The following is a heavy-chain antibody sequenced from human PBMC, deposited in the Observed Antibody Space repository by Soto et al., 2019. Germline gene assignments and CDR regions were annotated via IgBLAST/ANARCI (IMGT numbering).Heavy chain of an antibody. CDR2: ISYDGSNK. Sequence: QVQLVESGGGVVQPGRSLRLSCAASGFTFSSYAMHWVRQAPGKGLEWVVVISYDGSNKYYADSVKGRFTISRDNSKNTLYLQMNSLRAEDTAVYYCARDRRFYGSGSALDYWGQGTLVTVSS. J-gene: IGHJ4*02. V-gene: IGHV3-30-3*01. CDR1: GFTFSSYA. CDR3: ARDRRFYGSGSALDY. D-gene: IGHD3-10*01.